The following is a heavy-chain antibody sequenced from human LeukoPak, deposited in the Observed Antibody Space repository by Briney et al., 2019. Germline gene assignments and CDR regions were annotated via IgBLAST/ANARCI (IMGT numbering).Heavy chain of an antibody. J-gene: IGHJ3*02. CDR1: GGSITSYY. CDR2: ISYSGST. V-gene: IGHV4-59*01. Sequence: SETLSLTCAVSGGSITSYYWSWIRQPPGKGLEWIGYISYSGSTNYNPSLKSRVTISVDTSKNQSSLKLSSVTAADTAVYYCARDAAVFGGAFDIWGQGTMVTVSS. D-gene: IGHD2-15*01. CDR3: ARDAAVFGGAFDI.